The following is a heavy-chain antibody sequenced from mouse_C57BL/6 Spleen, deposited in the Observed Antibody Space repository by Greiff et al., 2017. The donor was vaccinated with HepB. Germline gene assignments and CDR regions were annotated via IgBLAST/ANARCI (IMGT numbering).Heavy chain of an antibody. CDR2: INPNNGGT. CDR1: GYTFTDYN. J-gene: IGHJ3*01. V-gene: IGHV1-18*01. D-gene: IGHD4-1*01. Sequence: VQLQQSGPELVKPGASVKIPCKASGYTFTDYNMDWVKQSHGKSLEWIGDINPNNGGTNYNQKFKGKATLTVDKSSSTAYMELRSLTSEDTAVYYCARSRDWDEGLAYWGQRTLVTVSA. CDR3: ARSRDWDEGLAY.